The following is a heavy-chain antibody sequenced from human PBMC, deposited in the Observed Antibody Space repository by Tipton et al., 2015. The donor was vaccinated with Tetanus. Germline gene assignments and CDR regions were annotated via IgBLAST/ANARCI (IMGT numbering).Heavy chain of an antibody. D-gene: IGHD5-12*01. CDR3: ARVATPSPGGYYYYYTDV. V-gene: IGHV4-31*02. CDR2: IYYSGST. CDR1: GGSISSGGYY. J-gene: IGHJ6*03. Sequence: LRLSCTVSGGSISSGGYYWSWIRQHPGKGLEWIGYIYYSGSTYYNPSLKSRVTISVDTSKNQFSLKLSSVTAADTAVYYCARVATPSPGGYYYYYTDVWGKGTTVTVSS.